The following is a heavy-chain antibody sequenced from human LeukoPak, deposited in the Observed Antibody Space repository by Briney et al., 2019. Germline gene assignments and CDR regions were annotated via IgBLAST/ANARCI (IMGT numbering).Heavy chain of an antibody. CDR3: ARASVADTD. J-gene: IGHJ4*02. CDR2: IYSGGST. Sequence: GGSLRLSCAASGFTLSSNYMSWVRQAPGKGLEWVSVIYSGGSTYYAESVKGRFTISRDNAKNSLYLQMNSLRAEDTAVYYCARASVADTDWGQGTLVTVSS. D-gene: IGHD6-19*01. CDR1: GFTLSSNY. V-gene: IGHV3-66*01.